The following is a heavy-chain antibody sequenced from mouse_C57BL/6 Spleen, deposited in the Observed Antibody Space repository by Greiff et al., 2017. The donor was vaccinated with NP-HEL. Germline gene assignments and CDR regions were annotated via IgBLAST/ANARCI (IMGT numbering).Heavy chain of an antibody. D-gene: IGHD3-2*02. CDR3: ARSTDSSGGYAMDD. J-gene: IGHJ4*01. CDR2: IYPSDSET. Sequence: QVQLQQPGAELVRPGSSVKLSCKASGYTFTSYWMDWVKQRPGQGLEWIGNIYPSDSETHYNQKFKDKATLTVDKSSSTAYMQLSSLTSEDSAVYYWARSTDSSGGYAMDDWGQGTSGTVSS. V-gene: IGHV1-61*01. CDR1: GYTFTSYW.